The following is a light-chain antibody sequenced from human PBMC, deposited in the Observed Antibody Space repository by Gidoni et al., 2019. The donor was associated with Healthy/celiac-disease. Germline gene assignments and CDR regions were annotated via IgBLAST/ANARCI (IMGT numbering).Light chain of an antibody. CDR3: QQLNSYPRSLT. CDR1: QGISSY. V-gene: IGKV1-9*01. J-gene: IGKJ4*01. CDR2: AAS. Sequence: DIQLPQSPSFLSASVGDRVTITCRASQGISSYLAWYQQKPGKAPKLLIYAASTLQSGVPSRFSGSGSGTEFTLTISSLQPEDFATYYCQQLNSYPRSLTFGGGTKVEIK.